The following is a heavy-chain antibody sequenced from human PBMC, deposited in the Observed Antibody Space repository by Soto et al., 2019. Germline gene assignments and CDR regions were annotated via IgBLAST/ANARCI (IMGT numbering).Heavy chain of an antibody. D-gene: IGHD2-2*01. Sequence: ASVKVSCKASGYTFTSYYMHWVRQAPGQGLEWMGIINPSGSSTSYAQKIQGRVTMTRDTSTSTVYMELSSLRSEDTAVYYCARVGGYCSSTSCPGGPYYYYYGMDVWGQGTTVTVSS. V-gene: IGHV1-46*01. CDR3: ARVGGYCSSTSCPGGPYYYYYGMDV. CDR1: GYTFTSYY. J-gene: IGHJ6*02. CDR2: INPSGSST.